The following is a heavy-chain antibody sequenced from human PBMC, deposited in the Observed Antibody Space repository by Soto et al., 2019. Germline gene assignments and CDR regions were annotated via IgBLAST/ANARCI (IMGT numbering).Heavy chain of an antibody. J-gene: IGHJ4*02. CDR2: ISWNSGSI. V-gene: IGHV3-9*01. Sequence: PGGSLRLSCAASGFTFDDYAMHWVRQAPGKGLEWVSGISWNSGSIGYADSVKGRFTISRDNAKNSLYLQMNSLRAEDTALYYCAKDNDFWSGSLDYWGQGTLVTVSS. CDR3: AKDNDFWSGSLDY. D-gene: IGHD3-3*01. CDR1: GFTFDDYA.